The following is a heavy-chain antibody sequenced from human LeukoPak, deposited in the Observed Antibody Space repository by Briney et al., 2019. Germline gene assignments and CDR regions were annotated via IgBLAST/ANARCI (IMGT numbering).Heavy chain of an antibody. CDR1: GGTFSSYA. Sequence: ASVKVSCKASGGTFSSYAISWGRQAPGQGLEWMGGIIPIFGTANYAQKFQGRVTITADESTSTAYMELSSLRSEDTAVYYCANFPVLSRTPRWGQGTLVPVSS. J-gene: IGHJ4*02. CDR3: ANFPVLSRTPR. CDR2: IIPIFGTA. D-gene: IGHD2/OR15-2a*01. V-gene: IGHV1-69*13.